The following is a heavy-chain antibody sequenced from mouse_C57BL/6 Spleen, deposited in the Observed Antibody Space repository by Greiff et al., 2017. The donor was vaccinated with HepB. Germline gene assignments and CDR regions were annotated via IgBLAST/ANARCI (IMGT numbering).Heavy chain of an antibody. CDR2: ISYSGST. CDR1: GYSITSGYD. Sequence: EVQLQESGPGMVKPSQSLSLTCTVPGYSITSGYDWHWIRHFPGNKLEWMGYISYSGSTNYNPSLKSRISITHDTSKNHFFLKLNSVTTEDTATYYCARGWLPFDYWGQGTTLTVSS. J-gene: IGHJ2*01. V-gene: IGHV3-1*01. CDR3: ARGWLPFDY. D-gene: IGHD2-3*01.